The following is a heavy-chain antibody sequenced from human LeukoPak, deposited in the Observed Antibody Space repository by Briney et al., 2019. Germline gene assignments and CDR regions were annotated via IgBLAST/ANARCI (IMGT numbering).Heavy chain of an antibody. V-gene: IGHV3-43*02. CDR3: AKESGKFDY. Sequence: PGGSLRLSCAASGFTLSSYEMNWVRQAPGKGLEWVSLISADGGSTFSADSVKGRFSISRDNSKNSLYLQMNSLRSEDTAMYYCAKESGKFDYWGQGTLVAVSS. CDR1: GFTLSSYE. J-gene: IGHJ4*02. CDR2: ISADGGST.